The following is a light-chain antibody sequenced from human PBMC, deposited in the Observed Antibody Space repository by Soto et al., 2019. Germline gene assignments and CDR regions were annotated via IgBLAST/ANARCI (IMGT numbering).Light chain of an antibody. V-gene: IGKV1-5*01. CDR3: QHYDNFMWT. CDR2: DAS. Sequence: DIQMTQSPSTLSASVGDRVTITCRASQSTSSWLAWYQQKPGKAPKLLIYDASSLESGVPSRFSGSGSGTEFTLTISSLQPDDSATYYCQHYDNFMWTFGQGTKVDIK. CDR1: QSTSSW. J-gene: IGKJ1*01.